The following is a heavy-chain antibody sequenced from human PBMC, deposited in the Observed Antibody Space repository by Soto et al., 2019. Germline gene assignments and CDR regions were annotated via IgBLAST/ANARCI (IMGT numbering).Heavy chain of an antibody. J-gene: IGHJ4*02. V-gene: IGHV3-33*01. CDR1: GFTFSSYG. D-gene: IGHD4-17*01. CDR2: IWYDGSNK. Sequence: QVQLVESGGGVVQPGRSLRLSCAASGFTFSSYGMHWVRQAPGKGLEWVAVIWYDGSNKYHADSVKGRFTISRDNSKNTLYLQMNSLRAEDTAVYHCARESGTVTNVFYFDYWGQGTLVTVSS. CDR3: ARESGTVTNVFYFDY.